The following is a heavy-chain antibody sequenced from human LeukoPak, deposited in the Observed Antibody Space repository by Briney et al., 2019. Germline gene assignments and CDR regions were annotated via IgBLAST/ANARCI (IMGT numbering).Heavy chain of an antibody. V-gene: IGHV3-30*04. Sequence: GGSLRLSCAASGFTFSSYAVHWVRQAPVKGLEWVAVISYDGSNKYYADSVKGRFTISRDNSKNTLYLQMNSLRAEDTAVYYCARSSSWRPNDAFDIWGQGTMVTVSS. CDR1: GFTFSSYA. D-gene: IGHD6-13*01. CDR3: ARSSSWRPNDAFDI. J-gene: IGHJ3*02. CDR2: ISYDGSNK.